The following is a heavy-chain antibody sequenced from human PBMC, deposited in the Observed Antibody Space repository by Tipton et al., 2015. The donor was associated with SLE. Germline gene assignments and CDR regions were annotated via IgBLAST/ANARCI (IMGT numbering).Heavy chain of an antibody. CDR1: GFTFSSYE. Sequence: GSLRLSCAASGFTFSSYEMNWVRQAPGKGLEWVSYISSSGSTIYYADSVKGRFTISRDNAKNSLYLQMNILRAEDTAVYYCARAPGKNYFDYWGQGTLVTVSS. J-gene: IGHJ4*02. CDR2: ISSSGSTI. CDR3: ARAPGKNYFDY. V-gene: IGHV3-48*03.